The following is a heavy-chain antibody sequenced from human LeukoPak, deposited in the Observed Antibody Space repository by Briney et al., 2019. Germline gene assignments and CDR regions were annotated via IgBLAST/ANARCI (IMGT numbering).Heavy chain of an antibody. CDR2: INQDGSEK. J-gene: IGHJ4*02. V-gene: IGHV3-7*01. CDR1: GFTFTTYW. Sequence: PGGPLRLSCAASGFTFTTYWMSWVRQAPGKGLEWVAKINQDGSEKKYVDSVRGRFTISRDNAKNSLYLQMNSLRAGDTAVYYCARLGYSGYSDLAYWGQGTLVTVS. CDR3: ARLGYSGYSDLAY. D-gene: IGHD5-12*01.